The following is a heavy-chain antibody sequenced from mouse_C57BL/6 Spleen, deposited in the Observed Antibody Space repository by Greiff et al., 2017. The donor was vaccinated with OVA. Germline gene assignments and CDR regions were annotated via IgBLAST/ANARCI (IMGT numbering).Heavy chain of an antibody. CDR1: GFSLTSYG. CDR3: AKSSPYYVLYGMDY. J-gene: IGHJ4*01. D-gene: IGHD1-1*02. V-gene: IGHV2-3*01. Sequence: VMLVESGPGLVAPSQSLSITCTVSGFSLTSYGVSWVRQPPGKGLEWLGVIWGDGSTNYHSALISRLSISKDNSKSQVFLKLNSLHTDETATYYCAKSSPYYVLYGMDYWGQGTSVTVSS. CDR2: IWGDGST.